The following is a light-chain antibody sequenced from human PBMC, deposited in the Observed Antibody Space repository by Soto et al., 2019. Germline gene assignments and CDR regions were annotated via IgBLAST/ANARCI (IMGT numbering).Light chain of an antibody. J-gene: IGLJ3*02. V-gene: IGLV1-44*01. CDR1: SSNIGSNT. CDR2: SSN. CDR3: AAFDDGLDALV. Sequence: QSVLTQPPSASGAPGQRVTISGSGSSSNIGSNTVNWYQQLPGTAPKLLIFSSNRRPSGVPDRFSGSRSGTSASLAISGLQSADEADYSCAAFDDGLDALVFSGGTELTVL.